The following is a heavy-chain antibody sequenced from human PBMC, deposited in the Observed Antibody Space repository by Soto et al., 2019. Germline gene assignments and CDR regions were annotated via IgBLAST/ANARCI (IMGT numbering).Heavy chain of an antibody. CDR1: GDSITSNSYF. Sequence: SETLSLTCTVSGDSITSNSYFWAWIRQPPGKGLEWIGSIYNSGTTYYNPSLKSRVTISVDRSKNQFSLKLSSVTAADTAVYYCARHFPVVSFDYWGQGTLVTVSS. CDR2: IYNSGTT. CDR3: ARHFPVVSFDY. J-gene: IGHJ4*02. V-gene: IGHV4-39*01.